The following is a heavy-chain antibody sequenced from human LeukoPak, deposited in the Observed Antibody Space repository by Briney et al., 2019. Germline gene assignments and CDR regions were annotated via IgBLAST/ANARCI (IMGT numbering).Heavy chain of an antibody. CDR1: GFTFSSYS. D-gene: IGHD2-2*01. J-gene: IGHJ4*02. CDR3: AKVAAIKYYFDY. CDR2: ISSSSSYI. Sequence: GGSLRLSCAASGFTFSSYSMNWVRQAPGKGLEWVSSISSSSSYIYYADSVKGRFTISRGNAKNSLYLQMNSLRAEDTAVYYCAKVAAIKYYFDYWGQGTLVTVSS. V-gene: IGHV3-21*04.